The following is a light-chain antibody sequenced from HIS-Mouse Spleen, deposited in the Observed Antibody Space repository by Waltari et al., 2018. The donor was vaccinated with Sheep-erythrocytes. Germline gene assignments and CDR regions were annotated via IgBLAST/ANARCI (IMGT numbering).Light chain of an antibody. J-gene: IGLJ2*01. CDR3: QAWDSSTAWNVV. Sequence: SYELTQPPSVSVSPGQTASIPCSGDHLRDKYAFWYQQKPGQSPVLVIYQECKRPSGIPDRFYGPNSGNTATLTISGTQAMDEADYYCQAWDSSTAWNVVFGGGTKLTVL. V-gene: IGLV3-1*01. CDR1: HLRDKY. CDR2: QEC.